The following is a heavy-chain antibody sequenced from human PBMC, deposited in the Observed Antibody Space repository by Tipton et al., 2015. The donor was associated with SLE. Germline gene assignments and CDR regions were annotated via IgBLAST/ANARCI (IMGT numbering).Heavy chain of an antibody. CDR1: GGSINNSY. CDR2: TYYSGST. J-gene: IGHJ6*02. D-gene: IGHD3-10*01. CDR3: ASSYSDYGMDV. Sequence: TLSLTCTVPGGSINNSYWNWIRQPPGKAPEWIGYTYYSGSTNYNPSLKSRVTISVDTSKNQISLQLSSVTAADTAVYYCASSYSDYGMDVWGQGTTVTVSS. V-gene: IGHV4-59*01.